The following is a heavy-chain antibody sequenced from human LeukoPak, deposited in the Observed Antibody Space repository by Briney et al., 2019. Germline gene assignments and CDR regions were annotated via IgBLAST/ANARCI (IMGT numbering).Heavy chain of an antibody. Sequence: SQTLSLTCTVSGGSISSSNYYWSWIRQPAGKGLEWIGRIYTSGTTNYNPSLKSRVTISIDTSKNQFSLKLSSVTAADTAVYYCARGLWFGDENPPYSDYWGQGTLVTVSS. CDR2: IYTSGTT. CDR1: GGSISSSNYY. J-gene: IGHJ4*02. D-gene: IGHD3-10*01. V-gene: IGHV4-61*02. CDR3: ARGLWFGDENPPYSDY.